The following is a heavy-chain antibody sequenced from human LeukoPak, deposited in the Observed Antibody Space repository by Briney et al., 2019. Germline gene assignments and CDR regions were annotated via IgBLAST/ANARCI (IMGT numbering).Heavy chain of an antibody. CDR2: ISGSGGST. CDR1: GFTFSSFA. D-gene: IGHD6-13*01. V-gene: IGHV3-23*01. CDR3: AKGQAGIFSL. Sequence: GGSLRLSCAASGFTFSSFAMTWVRQAPGEGLEWVSLISGSGGSTSYADSVKGRFTISRDNSKNTLYLQMNSLRAEDTAVYYCAKGQAGIFSLWGQGTLVTVSS. J-gene: IGHJ4*02.